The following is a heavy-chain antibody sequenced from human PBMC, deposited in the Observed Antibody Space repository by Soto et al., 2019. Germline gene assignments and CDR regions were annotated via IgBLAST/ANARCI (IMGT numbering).Heavy chain of an antibody. CDR3: ARTRIVATIGGACYGMDV. J-gene: IGHJ6*02. V-gene: IGHV4-34*01. CDR1: GGSFSGYY. CDR2: INHSGST. Sequence: PSETLSLTCAVYGGSFSGYYWSWIRQPPGKGLEWIGEINHSGSTNYNPSLKSRVTISVDTSKNQFSLKLSSVTAADTAVYYCARTRIVATIGGACYGMDVWGQGTTVTVSS. D-gene: IGHD5-12*01.